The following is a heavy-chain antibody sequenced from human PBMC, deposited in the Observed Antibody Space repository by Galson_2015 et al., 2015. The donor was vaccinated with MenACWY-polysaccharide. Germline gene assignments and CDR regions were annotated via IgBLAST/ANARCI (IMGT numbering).Heavy chain of an antibody. CDR1: AFTLHRYI. CDR3: AIEGGSSGRSGYFDP. D-gene: IGHD6-19*01. Sequence: SLRLSCADSAFTLHRYIIHWVRQAPGKGLAWVAAMSHDGYSKYYIDSAKGRFTISRDSSNNVVHLQMDSLRPEDTAVYYCAIEGGSSGRSGYFDPWGQGTLVTVSS. J-gene: IGHJ4*02. CDR2: MSHDGYSK. V-gene: IGHV3-30*04.